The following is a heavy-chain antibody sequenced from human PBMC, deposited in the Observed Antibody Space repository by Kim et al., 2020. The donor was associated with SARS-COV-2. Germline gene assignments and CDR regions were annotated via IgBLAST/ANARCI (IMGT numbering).Heavy chain of an antibody. V-gene: IGHV1-69*13. CDR2: IIPIFGTA. CDR1: GGTFSSYA. Sequence: SVKVSCKASGGTFSSYAISWVRQAPGQGLEWMGGIIPIFGTANYAQKFQGRVTITADESTSTAYMELSSLRSEETAVYYCASGISREVRGVNALDAFDIWGQGTMVTVSS. CDR3: ASGISREVRGVNALDAFDI. D-gene: IGHD3-10*01. J-gene: IGHJ3*02.